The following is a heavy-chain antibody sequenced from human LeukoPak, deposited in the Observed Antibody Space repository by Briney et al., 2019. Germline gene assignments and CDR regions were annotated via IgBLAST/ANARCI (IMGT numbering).Heavy chain of an antibody. CDR3: ARVRSYHAFDI. J-gene: IGHJ3*02. CDR1: GFTFSSYE. D-gene: IGHD3-16*02. V-gene: IGHV3-48*03. CDR2: ISSSGSTI. Sequence: GGSLRLSCAASGFTFSSYEMNWVRQAPGKGLEWVSYISSSGSTIYYADSVKGRFTISRDNAKNSLYLQMNSLRAEDTAVYYCARVRSYHAFDIWGQGTMVTVSS.